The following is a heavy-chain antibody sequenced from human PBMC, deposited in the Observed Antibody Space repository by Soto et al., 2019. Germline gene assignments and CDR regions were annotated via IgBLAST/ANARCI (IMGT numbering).Heavy chain of an antibody. V-gene: IGHV3-66*01. CDR3: ARDPRTITMVRGVSQGVDAFDI. Sequence: GGSLRLSCAASGFTVSSNYMSWVRQAPGKGLEWVSVIYSGGSTYYADSGKGRFTISRDNSKNTQYLQMNSLRAEDTAVYYCARDPRTITMVRGVSQGVDAFDIWGQGTMVTVSS. D-gene: IGHD3-10*01. CDR2: IYSGGST. CDR1: GFTVSSNY. J-gene: IGHJ3*02.